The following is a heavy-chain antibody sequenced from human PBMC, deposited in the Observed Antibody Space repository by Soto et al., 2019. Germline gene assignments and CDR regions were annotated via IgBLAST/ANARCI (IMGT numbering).Heavy chain of an antibody. V-gene: IGHV3-49*03. CDR2: IRSKAYGGTT. J-gene: IGHJ3*02. CDR3: TRDGIYSSGWYYAFDI. CDR1: GFTFGDYA. Sequence: PGGSLRLSCTASGFTFGDYAMSWFRQAPGKGLEWVGFIRSKAYGGTTEYAASVKGRFTISRDDSKSIAYLQMNSLKTEDTAVYYCTRDGIYSSGWYYAFDIWGQGTMVTVSS. D-gene: IGHD6-19*01.